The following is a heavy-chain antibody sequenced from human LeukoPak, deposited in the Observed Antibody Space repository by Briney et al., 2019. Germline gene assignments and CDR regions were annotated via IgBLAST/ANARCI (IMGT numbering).Heavy chain of an antibody. V-gene: IGHV1-18*01. Sequence: ASVKVSCKASGYTFTSYGISWVRQAPGQGLEWMGWISAYNGNTNYAQKLQGRVTMTTDTSTNTAYMELRSLRSDDTAVYYCARDQALAVAGTYFDSWGQGTLVTVSS. J-gene: IGHJ4*02. CDR3: ARDQALAVAGTYFDS. CDR1: GYTFTSYG. D-gene: IGHD6-19*01. CDR2: ISAYNGNT.